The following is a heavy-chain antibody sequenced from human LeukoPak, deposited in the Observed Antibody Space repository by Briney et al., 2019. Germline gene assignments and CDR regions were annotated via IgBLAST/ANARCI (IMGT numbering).Heavy chain of an antibody. V-gene: IGHV1-46*01. D-gene: IGHD6-19*01. Sequence: SVKVSCKASGYTFTSYYMHWVRQAPGQGLEWMGIINPRGGSANYAQKFQGRVTITADESTSTAYMELSSLRSEDTAVYYCARDHGSGWEHFDYWGQGTLVTVSS. CDR3: ARDHGSGWEHFDY. CDR1: GYTFTSYY. CDR2: INPRGGSA. J-gene: IGHJ4*02.